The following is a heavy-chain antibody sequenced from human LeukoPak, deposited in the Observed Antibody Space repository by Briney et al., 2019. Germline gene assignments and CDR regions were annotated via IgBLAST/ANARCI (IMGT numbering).Heavy chain of an antibody. CDR2: IYYSGST. CDR1: GGSISSSSYY. Sequence: SETLSLTCTVSGGSISSSSYYWGWIRQPPGKGLEWIGSIYYSGSTYYNPSLKSRVTISVDTSKNQFSLKLSSVTAADTAVYYCARDGSSSWYRYFQHWGQGTLVTVSS. D-gene: IGHD6-13*01. CDR3: ARDGSSSWYRYFQH. V-gene: IGHV4-39*07. J-gene: IGHJ1*01.